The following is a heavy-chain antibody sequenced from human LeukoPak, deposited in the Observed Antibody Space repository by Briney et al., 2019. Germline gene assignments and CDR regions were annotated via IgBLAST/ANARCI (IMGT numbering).Heavy chain of an antibody. CDR2: IWYDGSNK. J-gene: IGHJ4*02. V-gene: IGHV3-33*08. Sequence: GGSLRLSCAASGFTFSSCGMHWVRQAPGKGLEWVAVIWYDGSNKYYADSVKGRFTISRDNSKNTLYLQMNSLRAEDTAVYYCARDLGEWELLRYYFDYWGQGTPVTVSS. CDR1: GFTFSSCG. D-gene: IGHD1-26*01. CDR3: ARDLGEWELLRYYFDY.